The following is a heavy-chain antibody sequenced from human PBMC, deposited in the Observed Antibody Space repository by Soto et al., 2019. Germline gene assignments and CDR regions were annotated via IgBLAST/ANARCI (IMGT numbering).Heavy chain of an antibody. D-gene: IGHD3-10*01. J-gene: IGHJ4*02. Sequence: ASVKVSCKASGYTFSSYYMHWVRRAPGQGLEWMGVIYPSGDSTNYAQRFQGRLSMTRDTSTSTLYMELSSLRSEDTAVYYCARDWEFGYWGQGTLVTVSS. V-gene: IGHV1-46*01. CDR2: IYPSGDST. CDR3: ARDWEFGY. CDR1: GYTFSSYY.